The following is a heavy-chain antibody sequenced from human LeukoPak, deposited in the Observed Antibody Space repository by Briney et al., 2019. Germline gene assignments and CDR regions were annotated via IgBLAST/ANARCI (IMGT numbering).Heavy chain of an antibody. CDR1: GGSISSSSYY. V-gene: IGHV4-61*02. CDR2: IYTSGST. J-gene: IGHJ4*02. CDR3: ARGGSGYDFHSNEYYFDY. Sequence: TLSLTCTVSGGSISSSSYYWSWIWQPAGKGLEWIGRIYTSGSTNYNPSLKSRVTISVDTSKNQFSLKLSSVTAADTAVYYCARGGSGYDFHSNEYYFDYWGQGTLVTVSS. D-gene: IGHD5-12*01.